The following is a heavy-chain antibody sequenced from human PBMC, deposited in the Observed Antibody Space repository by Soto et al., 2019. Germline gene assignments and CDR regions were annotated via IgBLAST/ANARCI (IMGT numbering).Heavy chain of an antibody. V-gene: IGHV3-21*01. CDR3: ARGITMVRGVIGGMDV. CDR1: GFTFSSYS. CDR2: ISSSSSYI. J-gene: IGHJ6*02. Sequence: GGSLRLSCAASGFTFSSYSMNWVRQAPGKGLEWVSSISSSSSYIYYADSVKGRFTISRDNAKNSLYLQMNSLRAEDTAVYYCARGITMVRGVIGGMDVGGQGTAVTVSS. D-gene: IGHD3-10*01.